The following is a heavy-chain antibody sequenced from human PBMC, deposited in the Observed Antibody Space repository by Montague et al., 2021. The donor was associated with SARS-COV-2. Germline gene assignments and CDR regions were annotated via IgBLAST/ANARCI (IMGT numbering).Heavy chain of an antibody. J-gene: IGHJ5*02. V-gene: IGHV3-23*01. CDR3: AKGFTYYFASGGYPNYFDP. D-gene: IGHD3-10*01. Sequence: SRSLSLSASGFTFSSYAMIWVRQAPGKGLEWVSTISSTGGSTYYADSVEGRFIISRDNSRNTVYMQMNNLRAEDTAVYYCAKGFTYYFASGGYPNYFDPWGQGTLVSVSS. CDR1: GFTFSSYA. CDR2: ISSTGGST.